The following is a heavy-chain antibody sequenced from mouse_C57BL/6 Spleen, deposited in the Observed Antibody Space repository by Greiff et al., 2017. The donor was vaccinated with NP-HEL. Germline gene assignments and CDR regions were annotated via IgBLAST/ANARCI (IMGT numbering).Heavy chain of an antibody. V-gene: IGHV1-50*01. J-gene: IGHJ2*01. Sequence: QVQLKQPGAELVKPGASVKLSCKASGYTFTSYWMQWVKQRPGQGLEWIGEIDPSDSYTNYNQKFKGKATLTVDTSSSTAYMQLSSLTSEDSAVYYCARRALGRVDYWGQGTTLTVSS. CDR3: ARRALGRVDY. D-gene: IGHD4-1*01. CDR1: GYTFTSYW. CDR2: IDPSDSYT.